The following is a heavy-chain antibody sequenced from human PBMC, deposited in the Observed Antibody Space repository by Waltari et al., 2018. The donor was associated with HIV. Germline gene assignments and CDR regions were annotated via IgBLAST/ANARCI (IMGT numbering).Heavy chain of an antibody. J-gene: IGHJ4*02. CDR1: GFIFSNAW. V-gene: IGHV3-15*01. Sequence: EVQLVESGGGLVKPGGSLRLSCAASGFIFSNAWMNWVRQAPGKGLEWVGRIKRKSDGGTADYAEPVKGRFTISRDDSKNVLYLQMNSLKTEDTAVYYCTTDNMIIVALDYWGQGTLLTVSS. D-gene: IGHD5-12*01. CDR3: TTDNMIIVALDY. CDR2: IKRKSDGGTA.